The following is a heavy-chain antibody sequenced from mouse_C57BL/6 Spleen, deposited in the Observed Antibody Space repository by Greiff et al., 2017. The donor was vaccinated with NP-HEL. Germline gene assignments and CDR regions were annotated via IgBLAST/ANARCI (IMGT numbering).Heavy chain of an antibody. CDR2: IYPGDGDT. D-gene: IGHD1-1*02. J-gene: IGHJ2*01. CDR1: GYAFSSYW. CDR3: ARSVGGYFDY. V-gene: IGHV1-80*01. Sequence: QVQLKESGAELVKPGASVKISCKASGYAFSSYWMNWVKQRPGKGLEWIGQIYPGDGDTNYNGKFKGKATLTADKSSSTSYMQLSSLTSEDSAVYFCARSVGGYFDYWGQGTTLTVSS.